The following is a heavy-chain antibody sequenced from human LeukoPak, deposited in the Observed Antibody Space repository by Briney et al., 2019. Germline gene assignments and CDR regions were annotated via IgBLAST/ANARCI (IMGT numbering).Heavy chain of an antibody. J-gene: IGHJ6*02. Sequence: GGSLRLSCAASGFTFSSYWMSWVRQAPGKGLEWVAHIKQDGSEKYYVDSVKGRFTISRDNAKNSLYLQMNSLRAEDTAVYYCARAVLRFFPNYGMDVWGQGTTVTVSS. V-gene: IGHV3-7*01. CDR1: GFTFSSYW. CDR3: ARAVLRFFPNYGMDV. CDR2: IKQDGSEK. D-gene: IGHD3-3*01.